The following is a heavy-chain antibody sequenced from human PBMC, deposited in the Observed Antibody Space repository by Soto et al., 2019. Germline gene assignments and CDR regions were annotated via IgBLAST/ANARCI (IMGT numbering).Heavy chain of an antibody. Sequence: ASVKVSCKASGYTFTSYGISWVRQAPGQGLEWMGWISAYNGNTNYAQKLQGRVTMTTDTSTSTAYMELRSLRSDDTAVYYCARDNEDYYGSGSYAANYYCGMDVWGQGTTVTVSS. V-gene: IGHV1-18*01. CDR1: GYTFTSYG. CDR3: ARDNEDYYGSGSYAANYYCGMDV. D-gene: IGHD3-10*01. CDR2: ISAYNGNT. J-gene: IGHJ6*02.